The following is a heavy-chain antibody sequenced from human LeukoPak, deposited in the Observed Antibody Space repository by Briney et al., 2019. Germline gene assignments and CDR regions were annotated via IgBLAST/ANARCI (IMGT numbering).Heavy chain of an antibody. CDR1: GFTFSSYW. CDR3: ARLGYQLLYAYYYYYIDV. V-gene: IGHV4-34*01. D-gene: IGHD2-2*02. CDR2: VDYSGNT. Sequence: GSLRLSCAASGFTFSSYWMSWIRQSPGEGLEWIGEVDYSGNTNYNPSLKSRVTISIDTSKSQFSLKLSSLTAADTAVYYCARLGYQLLYAYYYYYIDVWGKGTTVTVSS. J-gene: IGHJ6*03.